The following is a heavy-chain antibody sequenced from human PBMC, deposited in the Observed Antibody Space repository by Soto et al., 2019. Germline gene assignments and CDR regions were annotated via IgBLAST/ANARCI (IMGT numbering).Heavy chain of an antibody. CDR2: IYYSGST. CDR3: ARDGMVRGVPGFDY. D-gene: IGHD3-10*01. Sequence: QVQLQESGPGLVKPSQTLSLTCTVSGGSISSGGYYWSWIRQHPGKGLEWIGYIYYSGSTYYNPSLRGRVTISVDTSKNQFSLKLSSVTAADTAVYYCARDGMVRGVPGFDYWGQGTLVTVSS. CDR1: GGSISSGGYY. J-gene: IGHJ4*02. V-gene: IGHV4-31*03.